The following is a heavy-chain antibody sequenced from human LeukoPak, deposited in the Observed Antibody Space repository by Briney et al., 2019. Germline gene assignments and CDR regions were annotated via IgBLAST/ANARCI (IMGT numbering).Heavy chain of an antibody. CDR1: GFSFSSYG. Sequence: GGSLRLSCAASGFSFSSYGMSWIRQAPGKGLEWVSYISSSGSTIYYADSVKGRFTISRDNAKNSLYLQMNSLRAEDTAVYYCARPSANYYDSSGYDAFDIWGQGTMVTVSS. D-gene: IGHD3-22*01. V-gene: IGHV3-48*04. CDR3: ARPSANYYDSSGYDAFDI. J-gene: IGHJ3*02. CDR2: ISSSGSTI.